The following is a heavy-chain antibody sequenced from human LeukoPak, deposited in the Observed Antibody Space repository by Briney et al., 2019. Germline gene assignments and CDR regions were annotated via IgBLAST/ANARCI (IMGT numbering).Heavy chain of an antibody. CDR1: GGSISSSSYY. CDR3: ARDLRPSGGDYYYGMDV. V-gene: IGHV4-39*02. CDR2: IYYSGST. J-gene: IGHJ6*02. D-gene: IGHD3-3*01. Sequence: NPSETLSLTCTVSGGSISSSSYYWGWIRQPPGKGLEWIGSIYYSGSTYYNPSLKSRVTISVDTSKNQFSLKLSSVTAADTAVYYCARDLRPSGGDYYYGMDVWGQGTTVTVSS.